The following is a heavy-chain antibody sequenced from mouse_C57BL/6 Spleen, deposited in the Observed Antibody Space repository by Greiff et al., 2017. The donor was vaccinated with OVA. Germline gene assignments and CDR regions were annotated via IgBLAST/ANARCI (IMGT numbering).Heavy chain of an antibody. J-gene: IGHJ2*01. V-gene: IGHV1-50*01. CDR3: ARRLEPLYFDY. CDR2: IDPSDSYT. Sequence: QVQLQQPGAELVKPGASVKLSCKASGYTFTSYWMQWVKQRPGQGLAWIGEIDPSDSYTNYNQKFKGKATLTVDTSSSTAYMQLSTLTSDDSAVYYCARRLEPLYFDYWGQGTTLTVSS. D-gene: IGHD3-2*02. CDR1: GYTFTSYW.